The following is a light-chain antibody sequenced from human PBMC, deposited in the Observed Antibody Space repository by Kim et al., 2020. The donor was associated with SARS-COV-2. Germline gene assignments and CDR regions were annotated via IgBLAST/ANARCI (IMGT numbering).Light chain of an antibody. CDR2: GAS. CDR3: LQTYSIPYT. CDR1: QYINSK. J-gene: IGKJ2*01. Sequence: DIHMTQSPSSLSLSVGDRVTITCRASQYINSKLDWYQQKPGKAPKLLIYGASYLKSGVPSTFRGSGSGTEFTLTISSLRPEDFATYFCLQTYSIPYTFGQGTKLDI. V-gene: IGKV1-39*01.